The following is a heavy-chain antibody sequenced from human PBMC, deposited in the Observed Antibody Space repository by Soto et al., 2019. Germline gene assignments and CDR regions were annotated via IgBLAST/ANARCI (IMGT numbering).Heavy chain of an antibody. CDR2: IIPILGIA. CDR1: GCGYSRYA. Sequence: ASVKLSLNASGCGYSRYAMTLAILDTGKGLEWMGRIIPILGIANYAQKFQSRVTITADKSTSTAYMELSSLRSEGTAVYYCARGXLWFGDLLPGYCFDYWGQGTLVTVSS. V-gene: IGHV1-69*04. J-gene: IGHJ4*02. D-gene: IGHD3-10*01. CDR3: ARGXLWFGDLLPGYCFDY.